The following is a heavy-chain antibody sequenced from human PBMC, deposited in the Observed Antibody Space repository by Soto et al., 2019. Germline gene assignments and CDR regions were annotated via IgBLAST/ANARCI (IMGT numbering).Heavy chain of an antibody. J-gene: IGHJ1*01. CDR3: ARDNGSGSYWRADYFQH. Sequence: ASVKVSCKASGYTFTSYGISWVRQAPGQGLEWMGWISAYNGNTNYAQKLQGRVTMTTDTSTSTAYMELRSLRSDDTAVYYCARDNGSGSYWRADYFQHWGQGTLVTVSS. CDR2: ISAYNGNT. CDR1: GYTFTSYG. D-gene: IGHD3-10*01. V-gene: IGHV1-18*01.